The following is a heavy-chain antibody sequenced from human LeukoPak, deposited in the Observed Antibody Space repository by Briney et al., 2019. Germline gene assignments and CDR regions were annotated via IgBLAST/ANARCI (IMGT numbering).Heavy chain of an antibody. D-gene: IGHD3-16*01. J-gene: IGHJ4*02. Sequence: PGGTLRLSCAASGFTFSIYTLNWVRQAPGKGLEWVSSITSSGDDTFYADSVKGRFTISRDNTWDTVFLQMNSLKVDDTAVYYCAFDWGFDYWGQGTLVTVSS. CDR2: ITSSGDDT. V-gene: IGHV3-23*01. CDR1: GFTFSIYT. CDR3: AFDWGFDY.